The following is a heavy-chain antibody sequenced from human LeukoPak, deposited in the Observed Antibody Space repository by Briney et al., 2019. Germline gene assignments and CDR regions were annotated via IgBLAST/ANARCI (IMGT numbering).Heavy chain of an antibody. CDR3: AKDPRSAYDYVWGSYRYAGFDY. CDR1: GFTFSYYY. CDR2: ISGSGGST. D-gene: IGHD3-16*02. J-gene: IGHJ4*02. Sequence: GGSLRLSCAASGFTFSYYYMSGVRQAPGKGLEWVSAISGSGGSTYYADSVKGRFTISRDNSKNTLYLQMNSLRAEDTAVYYCAKDPRSAYDYVWGSYRYAGFDYWGQGTLVTVSS. V-gene: IGHV3-23*01.